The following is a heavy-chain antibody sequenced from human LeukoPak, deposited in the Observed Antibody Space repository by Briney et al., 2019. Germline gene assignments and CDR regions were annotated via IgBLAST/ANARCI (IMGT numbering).Heavy chain of an antibody. Sequence: GGSLRLSCAASGFTFSSYSMNWVRQAPGKGLEWVSSISSSSSYIYYADSVKGRFTISRDNAKNSLYLQMNSLRAEDTAVYYCARAVEYYYDSSGYAVDYWGQGTLVTVSS. D-gene: IGHD3-22*01. J-gene: IGHJ4*02. CDR1: GFTFSSYS. CDR2: ISSSSSYI. V-gene: IGHV3-21*01. CDR3: ARAVEYYYDSSGYAVDY.